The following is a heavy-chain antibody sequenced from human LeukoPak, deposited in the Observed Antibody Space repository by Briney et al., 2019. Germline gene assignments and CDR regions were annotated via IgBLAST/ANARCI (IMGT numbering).Heavy chain of an antibody. V-gene: IGHV1-2*02. J-gene: IGHJ3*02. D-gene: IGHD2-21*02. CDR2: INPNSGGT. CDR1: GYTFTYYY. Sequence: GASVKVSCKASGYTFTYYYIHWVRQAPGQGLEWMGWINPNSGGTKYAQKFQGRVTMTRDTSISTAYMEMRRLRSDDTAVYYCARSIIVVVAAGALDIWGQGTMVTVSS. CDR3: ARSIIVVVAAGALDI.